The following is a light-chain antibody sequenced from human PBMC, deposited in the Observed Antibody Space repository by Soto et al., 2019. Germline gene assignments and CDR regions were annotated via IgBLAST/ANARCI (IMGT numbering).Light chain of an antibody. CDR1: QSISSW. Sequence: DVQMTQYHTTLSASVGDRVTITCRASQSISSWLAWYQQKPGKAPKLLIYDASSLESGVPSRFSDSGSATEFTLTISSLQPDDFATYYCQQYNNYWTFGQG. CDR3: QQYNNYWT. J-gene: IGKJ2*01. V-gene: IGKV1-5*01. CDR2: DAS.